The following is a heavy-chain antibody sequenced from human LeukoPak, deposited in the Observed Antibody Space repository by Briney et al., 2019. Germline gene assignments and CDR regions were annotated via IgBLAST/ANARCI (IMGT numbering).Heavy chain of an antibody. CDR2: ISGSGGST. CDR1: GFTFSSYA. V-gene: IGHV3-23*01. Sequence: PGGSLRLSCAAPGFTFSSYAMSWVRQAPGKGLEWVSAISGSGGSTYYADSVKGRFTISRDNAKNSLYLQMNSLRAEDTAVYYCARGAAAGPNYYYYGMDVWGQGTTVTVSS. CDR3: ARGAAAGPNYYYYGMDV. J-gene: IGHJ6*02. D-gene: IGHD6-13*01.